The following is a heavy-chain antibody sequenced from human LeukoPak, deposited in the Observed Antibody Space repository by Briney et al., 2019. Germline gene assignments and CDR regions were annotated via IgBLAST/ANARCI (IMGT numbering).Heavy chain of an antibody. Sequence: PGRSLRLSCAASGFTFSNHAMHWVRQAPGKGLKWVAVIWDDGSKKYYGDSVKGRFTISRDNSKNTLYLEMNSLRAEDTAVYYCARDAARIGIPGAPLDFWGQGTLVTVSS. CDR2: IWDDGSKK. J-gene: IGHJ4*02. CDR3: ARDAARIGIPGAPLDF. D-gene: IGHD2-2*01. CDR1: GFTFSNHA. V-gene: IGHV3-33*01.